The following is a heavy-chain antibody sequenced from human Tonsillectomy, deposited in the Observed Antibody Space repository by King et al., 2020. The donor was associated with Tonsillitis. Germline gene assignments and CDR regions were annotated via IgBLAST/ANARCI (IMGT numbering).Heavy chain of an antibody. Sequence: VQLVESGAEVKKPGESLKIFCTASGYDFSTYWIGWVRQMPGKGLEWMGIIYPDDFDSRYSPSFQGQVTISVDKSVSTAYLQWSSLKASDTAMYYCARQGEYYYDGSGYYPIAAFDIWGLATMVTVSS. V-gene: IGHV5-51*01. CDR3: ARQGEYYYDGSGYYPIAAFDI. J-gene: IGHJ3*02. CDR2: IYPDDFDS. CDR1: GYDFSTYW. D-gene: IGHD3-22*01.